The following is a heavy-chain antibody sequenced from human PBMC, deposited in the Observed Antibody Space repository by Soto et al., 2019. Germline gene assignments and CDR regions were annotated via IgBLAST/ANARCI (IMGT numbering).Heavy chain of an antibody. V-gene: IGHV4-34*01. D-gene: IGHD4-17*01. Sequence: SETLSLTCAVYGGSFSGYYWSWIRQPPGKGLEWIGEINHSGSTNYNPSLKSRVTISVDTSKNQFSLKLSSVTAADTAVYYCARDMRTTEGYYYYGMDVWGQGTTVTVSS. J-gene: IGHJ6*02. CDR1: GGSFSGYY. CDR3: ARDMRTTEGYYYYGMDV. CDR2: INHSGST.